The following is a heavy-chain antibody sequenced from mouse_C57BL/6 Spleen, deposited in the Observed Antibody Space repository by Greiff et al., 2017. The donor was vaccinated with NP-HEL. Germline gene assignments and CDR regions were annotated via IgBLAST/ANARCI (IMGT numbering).Heavy chain of an antibody. V-gene: IGHV1-19*01. CDR1: GYTFTDYY. J-gene: IGHJ3*01. CDR2: INPYNGGT. CDR3: ARGRGLTAQAWFAY. D-gene: IGHD3-2*02. Sequence: VQLKQSGPVLVKPGASVKMSCKASGYTFTDYYMNWVKQSPGKSLEWIGVINPYNGGTSYNQKFKGKATLTVDKSSSTAYMELNSLTSEDSAVYYCARGRGLTAQAWFAYWGQGTLVTVSA.